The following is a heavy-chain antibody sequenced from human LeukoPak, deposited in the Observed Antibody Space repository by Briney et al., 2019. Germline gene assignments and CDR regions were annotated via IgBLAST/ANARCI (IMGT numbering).Heavy chain of an antibody. V-gene: IGHV3-9*01. CDR3: AKADRGIAAAGYYFDY. J-gene: IGHJ4*02. CDR2: ISWNSGSI. Sequence: GGSLSLSCAASGFTFDDYAMHWVRQAPGKGLEWVSGISWNSGSIGYADSVKGRFTISRDNAKNSLYLQMNSLRAEDTALYYCAKADRGIAAAGYYFDYWGQGTLVTVSS. CDR1: GFTFDDYA. D-gene: IGHD6-13*01.